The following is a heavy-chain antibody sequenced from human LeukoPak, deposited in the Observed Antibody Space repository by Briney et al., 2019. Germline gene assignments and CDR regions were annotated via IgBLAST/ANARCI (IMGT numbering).Heavy chain of an antibody. D-gene: IGHD5-18*01. J-gene: IGHJ4*02. V-gene: IGHV1-46*01. CDR2: INPSGGST. Sequence: ASVKVSCKASGYTLTGYYMHWVRQAPGQGLEWMGIINPSGGSTSYAQKFQGRVTMTRDTSISTAYMELSRLRSDDTAVYYCARDLDAAMEHFDYWGQGTLVTVSS. CDR1: GYTLTGYY. CDR3: ARDLDAAMEHFDY.